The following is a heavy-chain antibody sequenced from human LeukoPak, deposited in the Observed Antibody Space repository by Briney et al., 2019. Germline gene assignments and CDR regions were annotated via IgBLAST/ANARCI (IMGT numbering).Heavy chain of an antibody. Sequence: GVSLRLSCAASRLTFSSHAMIWLPQATGKGREWVSATSGSGASTFYAVSVKVRFTISMNNSMTTVSLQMNSLRVEDTAMYYCTKADPATVTTGVFYYYSAMDVWGKGTTVTVSS. CDR1: RLTFSSHA. V-gene: IGHV3-23*01. J-gene: IGHJ6*04. CDR2: TSGSGAST. D-gene: IGHD4-17*01. CDR3: TKADPATVTTGVFYYYSAMDV.